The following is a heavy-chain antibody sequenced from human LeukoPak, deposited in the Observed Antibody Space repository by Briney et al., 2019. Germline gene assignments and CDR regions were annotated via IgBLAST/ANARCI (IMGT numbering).Heavy chain of an antibody. CDR1: GFTFTTYW. J-gene: IGHJ6*04. D-gene: IGHD3-10*02. CDR3: AELGITMIGGV. V-gene: IGHV3-7*01. CDR2: IKQDGTEK. Sequence: GESLRLSCAASGFTFTTYWMSWIRQAPGKGLEWVANIKQDGTEKYYVDSVKGRFTISRDNAKNSLYLQMNSLRAEDTAVYYCAELGITMIGGVWGKGTTVTISS.